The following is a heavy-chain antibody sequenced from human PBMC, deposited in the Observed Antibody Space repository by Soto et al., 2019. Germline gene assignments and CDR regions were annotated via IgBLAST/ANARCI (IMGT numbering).Heavy chain of an antibody. J-gene: IGHJ5*02. V-gene: IGHV3-23*01. Sequence: PGGSLRLSCVASGFSFSSYTINWVRQAPGKGLEWVSGVSVNGGNTYYADSVKGRFSISRDNSKNTLYLQLNSLRAEDTAIYYCAKDRMGASGWFDPWGQGTPVTVSS. CDR1: GFSFSSYT. CDR2: VSVNGGNT. CDR3: AKDRMGASGWFDP. D-gene: IGHD1-26*01.